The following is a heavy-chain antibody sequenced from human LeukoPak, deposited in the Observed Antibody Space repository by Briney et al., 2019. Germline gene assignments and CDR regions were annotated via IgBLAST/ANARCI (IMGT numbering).Heavy chain of an antibody. V-gene: IGHV1-46*01. CDR1: GYTFTTYY. Sequence: ASVKVSCKASGYTFTTYYIHWVRQAPGQGLEWMGIINPSGGSTRYAQKFQGRVTMTRDTSTSTVYMEVSSLRSEDTAVYYCARDGFRGYEHDYWGQGTLVTVSS. J-gene: IGHJ4*02. CDR2: INPSGGST. CDR3: ARDGFRGYEHDY. D-gene: IGHD5-12*01.